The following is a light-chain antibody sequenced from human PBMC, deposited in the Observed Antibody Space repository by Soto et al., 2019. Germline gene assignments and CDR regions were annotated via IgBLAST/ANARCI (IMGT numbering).Light chain of an antibody. J-gene: IGKJ1*01. CDR2: GAS. Sequence: EIVLTQSPGTLSLSPWERATLSCRASQSVAGSYLAWYQQKPGQAPRLLIYGASSRATGFPDRFSGSGSGTDFTLTISRLEPEDFAVYYCQQYGSSRTFGQGTKVDIK. V-gene: IGKV3-20*01. CDR1: QSVAGSY. CDR3: QQYGSSRT.